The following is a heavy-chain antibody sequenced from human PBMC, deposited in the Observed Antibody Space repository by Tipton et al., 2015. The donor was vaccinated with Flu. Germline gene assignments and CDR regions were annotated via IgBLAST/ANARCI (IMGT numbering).Heavy chain of an antibody. V-gene: IGHV4-39*07. CDR2: IYYTGYP. CDR3: ARASGSGTYVIFDY. CDR1: GGSISSSSHY. Sequence: TLSLTCTVSGGSISSSSHYWGWIRQAPGRGLEWVGSIYYTGYPYYNSSLKSRLAMSIDTSKKQFSLRLSSVTAADTAVYYCARASGSGTYVIFDYWGQGMLVTVSS. D-gene: IGHD3-10*01. J-gene: IGHJ4*02.